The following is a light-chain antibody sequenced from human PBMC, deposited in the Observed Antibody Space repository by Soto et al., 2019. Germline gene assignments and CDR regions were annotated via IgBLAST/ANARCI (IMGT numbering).Light chain of an antibody. J-gene: IGLJ1*01. CDR2: EVN. CDR3: SSYSDSDTKV. Sequence: QSALTQPASVSGSPGQSITIFCGGTSSDVGAYIYVSWYQQYPGKAPKLIIYEVNNRPSGVSGRFSGSKSDTTAYLTISGLQAEDEADYYCSSYSDSDTKVFGTGTKVTVL. V-gene: IGLV2-14*03. CDR1: SSDVGAYIY.